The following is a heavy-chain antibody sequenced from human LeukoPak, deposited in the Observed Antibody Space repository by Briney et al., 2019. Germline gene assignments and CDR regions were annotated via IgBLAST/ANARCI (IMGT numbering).Heavy chain of an antibody. CDR2: IYYSGST. CDR1: GGSVGSGTYY. CDR3: ARGNSSSWYGTAFDI. V-gene: IGHV4-61*01. J-gene: IGHJ3*02. D-gene: IGHD6-13*01. Sequence: SETLSLTCTVSGGSVGSGTYYWSWIRQSPGKGLEWIGYIYYSGSTNYNPSLKSRVTISVDTSKNQFSLKLSSVTAADTAVYYCARGNSSSWYGTAFDIWGQGTMVTVSS.